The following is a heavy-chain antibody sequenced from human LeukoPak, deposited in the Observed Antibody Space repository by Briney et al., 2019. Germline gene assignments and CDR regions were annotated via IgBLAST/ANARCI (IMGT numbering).Heavy chain of an antibody. CDR3: AREGAGYSGSELFDY. CDR2: TNPNSGGT. V-gene: IGHV1-2*02. CDR1: GYTFTGYY. J-gene: IGHJ4*02. D-gene: IGHD5-12*01. Sequence: ASVKVSCKASGYTFTGYYMHWVRQAPGQGLEWMGWTNPNSGGTNYAQKFQGRVTMTRDTSISTAYMELSRLRSDDTAVYYCAREGAGYSGSELFDYWGQGTLVTVSS.